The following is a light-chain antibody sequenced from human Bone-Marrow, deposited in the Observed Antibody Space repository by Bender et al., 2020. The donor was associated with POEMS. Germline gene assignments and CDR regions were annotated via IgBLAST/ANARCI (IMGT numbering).Light chain of an antibody. CDR1: SSDVGGSNF. V-gene: IGLV1-40*01. Sequence: QSALTQPASVSGSPGQSITISCAGTSSDVGGSNFVSWYQHLPGTAPKLLIYGYNNRPSGVPDRFSGSKSGTSASLAITGLQAEDEGDYYCQSYDNSLGGWVFGGGTKLTVL. CDR3: QSYDNSLGGWV. J-gene: IGLJ3*02. CDR2: GYN.